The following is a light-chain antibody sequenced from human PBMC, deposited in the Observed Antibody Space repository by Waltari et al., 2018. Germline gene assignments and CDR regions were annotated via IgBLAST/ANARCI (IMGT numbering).Light chain of an antibody. J-gene: IGLJ2*01. CDR1: STDVGSYNL. V-gene: IGLV2-23*01. Sequence: QSALTQPASVSGSPGQSITVPCTGTSTDVGSYNLLSWYQQHPGKAPKLMIYEGSKRPSGVSNRFSGSKSGNTASLTISGLQAEDEADYYCCSYAGSSTLLFGGGTKVTVL. CDR3: CSYAGSSTLL. CDR2: EGS.